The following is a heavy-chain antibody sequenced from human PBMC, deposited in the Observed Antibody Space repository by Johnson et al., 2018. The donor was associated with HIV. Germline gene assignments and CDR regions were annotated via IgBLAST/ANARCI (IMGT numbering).Heavy chain of an antibody. Sequence: VQLVESGGGLVQPGGSLRLSGAASGFTVSSNYMTWIRQVPGKGLECVAYISSSGAGIYYADSVRGRFTISRDNAKNSLFLQMNSLSAEDTAIYYCARDPPGRAFDVWGLGTTVTVSS. J-gene: IGHJ3*01. CDR2: ISSSGAGI. CDR1: GFTVSSNY. V-gene: IGHV3-11*04. CDR3: ARDPPGRAFDV.